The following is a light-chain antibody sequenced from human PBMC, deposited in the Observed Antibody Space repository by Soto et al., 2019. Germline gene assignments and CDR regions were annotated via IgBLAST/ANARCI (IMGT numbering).Light chain of an antibody. CDR1: SSDVGGYNY. V-gene: IGLV2-8*01. J-gene: IGLJ2*01. CDR2: EVS. CDR3: SSYAGSIQVV. Sequence: QSALTQPPSASGSPGQSVTISCTGTSSDVGGYNYVSWYQHHPGKAPKLIISEVSKRPSGVPDRFSGSKSGNTASLTVSGIQGEDEADYYCSSYAGSIQVVFGGGTKLTVL.